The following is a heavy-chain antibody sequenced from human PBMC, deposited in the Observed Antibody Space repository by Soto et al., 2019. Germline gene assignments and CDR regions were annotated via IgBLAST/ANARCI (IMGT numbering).Heavy chain of an antibody. J-gene: IGHJ4*02. Sequence: GGSLRLSCAASGFPFSNYAMNWVRQAPGKGLEWVSTIRGAGGRSFYADSVKGRLTISRDDSKHTLYLQMDSLRAEDTAVYYCAKGFGISWQYFFDYWGQGTLVTVSS. CDR3: AKGFGISWQYFFDY. V-gene: IGHV3-23*01. CDR1: GFPFSNYA. CDR2: IRGAGGRS. D-gene: IGHD6-13*01.